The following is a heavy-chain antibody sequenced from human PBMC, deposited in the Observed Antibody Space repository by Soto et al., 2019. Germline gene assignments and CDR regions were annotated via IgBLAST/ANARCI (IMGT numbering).Heavy chain of an antibody. Sequence: QVQLVQSGAEVKKPGASVKVSCKASGYTCTDYAINWVRQATGQGLEWKGWVNPTTGNTGYAQKFQGRVTMTMETSTRTSYMELRGLRSEDTATYFGARDFNPLDYWGQGTLVTGSS. V-gene: IGHV1-8*01. CDR1: GYTCTDYA. CDR2: VNPTTGNT. J-gene: IGHJ4*02. CDR3: ARDFNPLDY.